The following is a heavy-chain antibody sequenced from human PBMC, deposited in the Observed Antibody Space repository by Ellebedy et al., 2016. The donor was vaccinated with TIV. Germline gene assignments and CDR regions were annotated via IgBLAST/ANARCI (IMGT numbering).Heavy chain of an antibody. V-gene: IGHV3-30*18. CDR3: VKGGYDRSGYYAPPVEG. Sequence: PGGSLRLSCAASGFAISTSAMHWVRQPPRTALGSVAVIAPDDSGRHYANSVKGRFTISRDTSKNTLDLQMKSLRVEDTAVYYWVKGGYDRSGYYAPPVEGWGQGTLVTVSS. J-gene: IGHJ4*02. CDR2: IAPDDSGR. CDR1: GFAISTSA. D-gene: IGHD3-22*01.